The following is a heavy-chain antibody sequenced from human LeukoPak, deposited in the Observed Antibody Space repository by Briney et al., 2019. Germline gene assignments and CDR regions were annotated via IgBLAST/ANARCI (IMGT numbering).Heavy chain of an antibody. J-gene: IGHJ3*02. CDR1: GYTFTGYY. D-gene: IGHD6-25*01. CDR2: INPSGDST. Sequence: ASVKVSCKASGYTFTGYYMHWVRQAPGQGLARMGMINPSGDSTTYAQKCQDRVTMTRDTSTSTVYMELSSLISEDTAVYYCARTAARQDAFNIWGQGTMVTVSS. V-gene: IGHV1-46*01. CDR3: ARTAARQDAFNI.